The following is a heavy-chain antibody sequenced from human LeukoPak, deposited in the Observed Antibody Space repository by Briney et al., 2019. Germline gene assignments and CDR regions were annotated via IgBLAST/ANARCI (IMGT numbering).Heavy chain of an antibody. V-gene: IGHV1-8*01. CDR1: GYTFTSYD. Sequence: ASVKVSCKASGYTFTSYDINWVRQATGQGLEWMGWMNPNSGNTGYAQKFQGRVTMTRNTSISTAYMELSSLRSEDTAVYYCARGSRSSGWYLNYYYMDVWGKGTTVTVSS. CDR3: ARGSRSSGWYLNYYYMDV. J-gene: IGHJ6*03. CDR2: MNPNSGNT. D-gene: IGHD6-19*01.